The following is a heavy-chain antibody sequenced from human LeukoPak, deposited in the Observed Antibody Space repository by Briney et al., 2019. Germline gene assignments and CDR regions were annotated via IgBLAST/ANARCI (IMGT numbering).Heavy chain of an antibody. J-gene: IGHJ4*02. CDR1: SYTFTSYG. Sequence: ASVKVSCKASSYTFTSYGISWVRQAPGQGLEWMGWISAYNGNTNYAQKLQGRVTMTTDTSTSTAYMELRSLRSDDTAVYYCARVRYCSGGSCYYFDYWGQGTLVTVSS. D-gene: IGHD2-15*01. V-gene: IGHV1-18*01. CDR2: ISAYNGNT. CDR3: ARVRYCSGGSCYYFDY.